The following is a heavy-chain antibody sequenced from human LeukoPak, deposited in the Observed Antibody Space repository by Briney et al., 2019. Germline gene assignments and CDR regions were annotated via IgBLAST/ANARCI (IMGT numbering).Heavy chain of an antibody. V-gene: IGHV4-34*01. D-gene: IGHD5-18*01. CDR3: ALKNGYSYGVDY. Sequence: PSETLSLTCAVYGGSSSGYYWSWIRQPPGKGLEWIGEINHSGSTNYNPSLKSRVTISVDTSKNQFSLKLSSVTAADTAVYYCALKNGYSYGVDYWGQGTLVTVSS. CDR1: GGSSSGYY. CDR2: INHSGST. J-gene: IGHJ4*02.